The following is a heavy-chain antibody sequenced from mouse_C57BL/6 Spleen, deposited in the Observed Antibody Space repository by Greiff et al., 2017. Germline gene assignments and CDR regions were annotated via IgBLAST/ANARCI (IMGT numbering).Heavy chain of an antibody. D-gene: IGHD2-4*01. CDR2: IWSGGST. V-gene: IGHV2-2*01. J-gene: IGHJ4*01. CDR1: GFSLTSYG. CDR3: ARNGGLRGYYAMDY. Sequence: VHLVESGPGLVQPSQSLSITCTVSGFSLTSYGVHWVRQSPGKGLEWLGVIWSGGSTDYNAAFISRLSISKDNSKSQVFFKMNSLQADDTAIYYCARNGGLRGYYAMDYWGQGTSVTVSS.